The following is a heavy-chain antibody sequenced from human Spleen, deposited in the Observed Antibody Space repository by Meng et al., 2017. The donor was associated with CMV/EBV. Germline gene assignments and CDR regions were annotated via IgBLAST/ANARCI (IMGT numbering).Heavy chain of an antibody. CDR3: ARCGYSSSWYPLGVYYYYYGMDV. CDR2: INQDGSEK. CDR1: GFTFSSYW. Sequence: GSLRLSCAASGFTFSSYWMSWVRQAPGKGLEWVANINQDGSEKYYVDSVKGRFTISRDNAKNSLYLQMNSLRAEDTALYYCARCGYSSSWYPLGVYYYYYGMDVWGQGTTVTVSS. V-gene: IGHV3-7*03. J-gene: IGHJ6*02. D-gene: IGHD6-13*01.